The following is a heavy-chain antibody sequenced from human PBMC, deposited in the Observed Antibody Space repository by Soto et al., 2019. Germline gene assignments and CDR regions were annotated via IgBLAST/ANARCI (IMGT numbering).Heavy chain of an antibody. CDR3: ARDAGGRGNGAFDI. D-gene: IGHD3-16*01. Sequence: SETLSLTCTVSGGSINTYYWSWMRQPPGKGLEWIGYIYYSGSTNSNPSLKSRVTISEDTSKNQLSLKLSSVTAADTAVYYCARDAGGRGNGAFDIWGQGTMVT. CDR2: IYYSGST. V-gene: IGHV4-59*01. J-gene: IGHJ3*02. CDR1: GGSINTYY.